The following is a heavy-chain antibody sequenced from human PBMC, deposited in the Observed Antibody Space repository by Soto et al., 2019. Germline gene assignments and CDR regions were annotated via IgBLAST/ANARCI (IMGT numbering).Heavy chain of an antibody. CDR1: GFTFSSYG. CDR3: AKEDTRRASYDFWSGYFNHYYGMDV. D-gene: IGHD3-3*01. CDR2: ISYDGSNK. Sequence: QVQLVESGGGVVQPGRSLRLSCAASGFTFSSYGMHWVRQAPGKGLEWVVVISYDGSNKYYADSVKGRFTISRDNSKNTLYLQMNSLRAEDTAVYYCAKEDTRRASYDFWSGYFNHYYGMDVWGQGTTVTVSS. J-gene: IGHJ6*02. V-gene: IGHV3-30*18.